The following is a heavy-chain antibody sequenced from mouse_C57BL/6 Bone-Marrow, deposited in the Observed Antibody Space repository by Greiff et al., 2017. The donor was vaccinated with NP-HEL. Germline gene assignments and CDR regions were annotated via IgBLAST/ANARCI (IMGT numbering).Heavy chain of an antibody. CDR3: AGYYYGSSYWYFDV. CDR2: IYPGDGDT. CDR1: GYAFSSYW. J-gene: IGHJ1*03. D-gene: IGHD1-1*01. Sequence: QVQLKESGAELVKPGASVKISCKASGYAFSSYWMNWVKQRPGKGLEWIGQIYPGDGDTNYNGKFKGKATLTADKSSSTAYMQLSSLTSEDSAVYFCAGYYYGSSYWYFDVWGTGTTVTVSS. V-gene: IGHV1-80*01.